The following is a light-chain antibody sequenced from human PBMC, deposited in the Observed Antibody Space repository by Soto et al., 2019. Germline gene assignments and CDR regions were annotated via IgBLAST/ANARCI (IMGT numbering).Light chain of an antibody. CDR1: QAISTY. CDR3: QQYYSFPWT. V-gene: IGKV1D-8*01. CDR2: AAS. Sequence: VIWMTQSPSLLSASTGDRVTISCRVNQAISTYLAWYQQKPGKAPELLIYAASTLQSGVPSRFSGSGSGTDFTLTISCLQSEDFATYYCQQYYSFPWTFGQGTKVEIK. J-gene: IGKJ1*01.